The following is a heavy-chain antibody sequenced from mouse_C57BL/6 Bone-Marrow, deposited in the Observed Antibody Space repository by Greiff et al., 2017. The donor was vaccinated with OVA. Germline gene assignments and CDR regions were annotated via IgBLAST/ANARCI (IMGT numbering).Heavy chain of an antibody. V-gene: IGHV5-4*01. CDR3: ARERGGYREYYFDY. Sequence: EVHLVESGGGLVKPGGSLKLSCAASGFTFSSYAMSWVRQTPEKRLEWVATISDGGSYTYYPDNVKGRFTISRDNAKNNLYLQMSHLKSEDTAMYYCARERGGYREYYFDYWGQGTTLTVSS. CDR1: GFTFSSYA. D-gene: IGHD3-1*01. J-gene: IGHJ2*01. CDR2: ISDGGSYT.